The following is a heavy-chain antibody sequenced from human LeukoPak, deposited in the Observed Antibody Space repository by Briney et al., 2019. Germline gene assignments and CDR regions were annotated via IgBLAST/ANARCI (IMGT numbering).Heavy chain of an antibody. D-gene: IGHD3-3*01. CDR2: IKGDGIST. V-gene: IGHV3-74*01. Sequence: GGSLRLSSAASGFDFSSNWMHWVRHAPGQGLVWVSRIKGDGISTNYADSVKGRFTISRDIAKNTLYLQMNSLRAEDTGVYYCAKDHYWSIDYWGRGTLVTVSS. J-gene: IGHJ4*02. CDR1: GFDFSSNW. CDR3: AKDHYWSIDY.